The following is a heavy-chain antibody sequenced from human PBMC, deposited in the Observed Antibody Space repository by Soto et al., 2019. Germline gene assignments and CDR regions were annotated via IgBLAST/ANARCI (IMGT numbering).Heavy chain of an antibody. CDR3: AKDYHAGWLDH. V-gene: IGHV3-30*18. D-gene: IGHD2-15*01. Sequence: QVQLVESGGGVVQPGRSLRLSCAASGFTFSSYGMHWVRQALGKGLEWVAVISFDGNNENYADSVRGRFTISRDNSKKSLYLQMNSLRPEDTAVYFCAKDYHAGWLDHWGQGILVTVSS. J-gene: IGHJ4*02. CDR2: ISFDGNNE. CDR1: GFTFSSYG.